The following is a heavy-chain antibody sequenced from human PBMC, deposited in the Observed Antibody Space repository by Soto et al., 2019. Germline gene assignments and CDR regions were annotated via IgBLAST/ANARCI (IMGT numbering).Heavy chain of an antibody. CDR3: AYMRAAKCDY. J-gene: IGHJ4*02. V-gene: IGHV2-5*02. CDR2: IYWEDDQ. D-gene: IGHD2-15*01. CDR1: GVSLSTGGVG. Sequence: QITLKESGPTLVKPTQPLTLTCNVSGVSLSTGGVGVGWIRQPPGKALEWLALIYWEDDQLSSPSLKSTLTITKDPSKKQAVLTTTNMAPEDTATYYCAYMRAAKCDYWGQGTMVTVPS.